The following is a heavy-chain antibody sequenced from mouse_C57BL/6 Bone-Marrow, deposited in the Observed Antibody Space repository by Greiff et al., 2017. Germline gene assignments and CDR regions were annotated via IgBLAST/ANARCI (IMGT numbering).Heavy chain of an antibody. CDR1: GFNIKDDY. D-gene: IGHD2-4*01. CDR2: IDPENGDT. Sequence: EVQRVESGAELVRPGASVKLSCTASGFNIKDDYMHWVKQRPEQGLEWIGWIDPENGDTEYASKFQGKATITADTSSNTAYLQLSSLTSEDTAVYYCTTGGLRRAWFAYWGQGTLVTVSA. V-gene: IGHV14-4*01. CDR3: TTGGLRRAWFAY. J-gene: IGHJ3*01.